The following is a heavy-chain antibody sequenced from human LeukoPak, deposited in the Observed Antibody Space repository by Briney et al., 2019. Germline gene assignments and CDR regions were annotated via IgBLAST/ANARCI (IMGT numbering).Heavy chain of an antibody. Sequence: PSETLSLTCTVSGGSISSYYWSWIRQPAGRGLEWIGRIYTSGSTNYNPSLESRVTMSVDTSKNQFSLRLSSVTAADTAVYYCARYCSSTNCCHWYFDLWGRGTLVTVSS. J-gene: IGHJ2*01. V-gene: IGHV4-4*07. CDR2: IYTSGST. D-gene: IGHD2-2*01. CDR3: ARYCSSTNCCHWYFDL. CDR1: GGSISSYY.